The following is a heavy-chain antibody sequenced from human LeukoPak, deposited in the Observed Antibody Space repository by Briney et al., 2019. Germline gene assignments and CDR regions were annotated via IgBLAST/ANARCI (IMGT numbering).Heavy chain of an antibody. D-gene: IGHD3-16*02. V-gene: IGHV4-39*01. J-gene: IGHJ5*02. CDR3: ARRTYSYGFRFDP. Sequence: PSETLSLTCNVSGGSINSGGYCWGWIRQPPGKGLEWSGSIDYSGSAVYSPSLKSRLTIAVDTSKNQFSLRVASVTAADTAVYYCARRTYSYGFRFDPWGQGTLVTVSS. CDR2: IDYSGSA. CDR1: GGSINSGGYC.